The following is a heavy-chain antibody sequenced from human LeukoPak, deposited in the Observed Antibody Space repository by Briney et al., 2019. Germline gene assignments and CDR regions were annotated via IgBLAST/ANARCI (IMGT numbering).Heavy chain of an antibody. CDR1: GGSISSNYW. J-gene: IGHJ3*02. D-gene: IGHD3-10*01. V-gene: IGHV4-4*02. Sequence: SETLSLTCAVSGGSISSNYWWSWVRQPPGKGLEWIGEIYHSGSTNYNASLKSRVTISVDKSKNQFSLKLSSVTAADTAVYYCARHGSEGGSGIYRTFDIWGQGTMVTVSS. CDR3: ARHGSEGGSGIYRTFDI. CDR2: IYHSGST.